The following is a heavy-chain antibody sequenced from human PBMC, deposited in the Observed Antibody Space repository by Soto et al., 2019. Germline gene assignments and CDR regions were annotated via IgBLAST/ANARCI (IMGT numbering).Heavy chain of an antibody. CDR2: TYYRSKWYN. D-gene: IGHD5-18*01. J-gene: IGHJ4*02. CDR1: GDSVSSNSAA. V-gene: IGHV6-1*01. CDR3: ARDLHGYRDH. Sequence: SQTLSLTCAISGDSVSSNSAACNWIRQSPSRGLEWLGRTYYRSKWYNDYAVSVKSRVSFNADTSKNQFSLQLNSVTPEDTAVYYCARDLHGYRDHWGQGTPVTVS.